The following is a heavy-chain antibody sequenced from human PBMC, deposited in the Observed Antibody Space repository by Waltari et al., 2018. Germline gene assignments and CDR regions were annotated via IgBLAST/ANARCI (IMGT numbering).Heavy chain of an antibody. CDR3: ARGPSNYNWFDP. Sequence: QIQLVQSGAEVKKPGASVKVSCKVSGSIFTSYGVNWVRQAPGQGLEWMGWISTYNGNTNEARNLQGRVTMTRDTSTSTAYMELRSLKSDDTAVYYCARGPSNYNWFDPWGQGTLVTVSS. D-gene: IGHD4-4*01. J-gene: IGHJ5*02. CDR1: GSIFTSYG. V-gene: IGHV1-18*01. CDR2: ISTYNGNT.